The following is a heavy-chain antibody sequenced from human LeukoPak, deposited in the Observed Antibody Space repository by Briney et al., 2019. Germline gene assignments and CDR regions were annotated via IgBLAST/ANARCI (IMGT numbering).Heavy chain of an antibody. J-gene: IGHJ2*01. D-gene: IGHD6-6*01. CDR2: IYHSGST. CDR1: GGSISSSNW. V-gene: IGHV4-4*02. Sequence: SETLSLTCAVSGGSISSSNWWSWVRQPPGKGLEWIGEIYHSGSTNYNPSLKSRVTISVDKSKNQFSLKLSSLTAADTAVYYCARAPVAARLGWYFDLWGRGTLVTVSS. CDR3: ARAPVAARLGWYFDL.